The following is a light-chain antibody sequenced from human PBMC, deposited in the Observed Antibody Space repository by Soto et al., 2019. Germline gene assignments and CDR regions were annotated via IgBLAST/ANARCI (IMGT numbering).Light chain of an antibody. CDR1: QSISIW. CDR2: EAS. CDR3: QQYDGF. J-gene: IGKJ4*01. V-gene: IGKV1-5*01. Sequence: IQMTQSPSTLSASVGDRVSITCRASQSISIWLAWYQQKPGTAPKLLIYEASRLGRGVPSRFSGSGSGTEFTLTISSLQPDDFATYYCQQYDGFFGGVTRVEIK.